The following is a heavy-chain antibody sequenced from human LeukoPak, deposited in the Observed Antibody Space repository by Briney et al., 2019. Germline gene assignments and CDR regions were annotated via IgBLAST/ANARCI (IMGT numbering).Heavy chain of an antibody. CDR2: IYTSGST. Sequence: SETLSLTCTVSGGSISSYYWSWIRQPAGKGLEWIGRIYTSGSTNYNPSLRSRVTMSVDTSKNQFSLKLSSVTAADTAVYYCARGPSYTSAWWCFDPWGQGTLVTVSS. V-gene: IGHV4-4*07. CDR1: GGSISSYY. D-gene: IGHD6-19*01. J-gene: IGHJ5*02. CDR3: ARGPSYTSAWWCFDP.